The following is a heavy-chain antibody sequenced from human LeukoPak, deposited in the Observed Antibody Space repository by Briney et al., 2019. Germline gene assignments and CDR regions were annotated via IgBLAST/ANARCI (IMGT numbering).Heavy chain of an antibody. Sequence: KPSETLTLTCTVSGGSISSYYGSWIRQPAGKGLEWVGRIYTSGSTNYNPSLKSRVTMSVDTSKNQFSLKLSSVTAADTAVYYCAREPHLAVAQYYYYYYYMDVWGKGTTVTVSS. D-gene: IGHD6-19*01. J-gene: IGHJ6*03. V-gene: IGHV4-4*07. CDR3: AREPHLAVAQYYYYYYYMDV. CDR2: IYTSGST. CDR1: GGSISSYY.